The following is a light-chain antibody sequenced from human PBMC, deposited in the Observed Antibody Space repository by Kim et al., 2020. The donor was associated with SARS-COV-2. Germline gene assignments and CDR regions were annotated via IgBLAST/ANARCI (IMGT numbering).Light chain of an antibody. V-gene: IGLV10-54*04. Sequence: QTATITCTGNNNNVGNQGAAWLQQHQGHPPKLLSYRNNNRPSGISERFSASRSGDTASLTITGLQPEDETDYYCSAWDSSLNAWVFGGGTQLTVL. CDR2: RNN. CDR3: SAWDSSLNAWV. CDR1: NNNVGNQG. J-gene: IGLJ3*02.